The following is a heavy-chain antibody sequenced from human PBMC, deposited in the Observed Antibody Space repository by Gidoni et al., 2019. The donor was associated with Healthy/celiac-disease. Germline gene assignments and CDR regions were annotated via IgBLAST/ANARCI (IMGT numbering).Heavy chain of an antibody. J-gene: IGHJ4*02. Sequence: EVQLLESGGGLVPPGGSLRLSCAACGFPFSSYAMRWVRQAPGKGLGWVSAISGSGGRTYYADSVKGRFTISRDNSKNTLYLQMNSLRAEDTAVYYCAKGGSARPDWDYWGQGTLVTVSS. V-gene: IGHV3-23*01. D-gene: IGHD6-6*01. CDR2: ISGSGGRT. CDR1: GFPFSSYA. CDR3: AKGGSARPDWDY.